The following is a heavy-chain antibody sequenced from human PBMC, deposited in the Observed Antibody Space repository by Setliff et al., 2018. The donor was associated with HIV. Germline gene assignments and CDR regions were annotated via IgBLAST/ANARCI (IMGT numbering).Heavy chain of an antibody. J-gene: IGHJ4*02. V-gene: IGHV3-48*03. Sequence: GGSLRLSCVASGFTFGSYEMNWVRQAPGKGLEWVSNIGSIGSGGATHYADSVKGRFTISRDNAKNSVYLQMNSLRAEDTAVYYRARIEASYYFDTWGQGTLVTVSS. CDR2: IGSIGSGGAT. CDR3: ARIEASYYFDT. D-gene: IGHD3-10*01. CDR1: GFTFGSYE.